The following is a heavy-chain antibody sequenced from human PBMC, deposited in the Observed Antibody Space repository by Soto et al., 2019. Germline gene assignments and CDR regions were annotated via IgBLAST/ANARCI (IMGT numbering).Heavy chain of an antibody. D-gene: IGHD5-18*01. Sequence: ASVKVSCKASGYTFYSHSISWVRQAPGQGLEWMGRISADNGNTKYAQKFRGRVTMTTDTSTSTVYMELRNLRSDDTAVYYCARCIQQDYYYGMDVWGQGITVTVSS. CDR1: GYTFYSHS. CDR2: ISADNGNT. J-gene: IGHJ6*02. V-gene: IGHV1-18*01. CDR3: ARCIQQDYYYGMDV.